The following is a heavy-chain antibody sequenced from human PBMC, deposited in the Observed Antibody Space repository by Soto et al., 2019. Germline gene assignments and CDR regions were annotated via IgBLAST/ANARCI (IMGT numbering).Heavy chain of an antibody. CDR2: INNDGRDT. J-gene: IGHJ6*02. V-gene: IGHV3-74*01. CDR3: ARGSSSWDYYGMDV. D-gene: IGHD6-13*01. CDR1: GFTFSTYW. Sequence: EVQLVESGGGLVQPGGSLRLSCATSGFTFSTYWMHWVRQAPGKGLVWVSRINNDGRDTNYVDSVKGRFTITRDNAMNTVYLQMNSLRAEDTALYYCARGSSSWDYYGMDVWGQGTTVTVSS.